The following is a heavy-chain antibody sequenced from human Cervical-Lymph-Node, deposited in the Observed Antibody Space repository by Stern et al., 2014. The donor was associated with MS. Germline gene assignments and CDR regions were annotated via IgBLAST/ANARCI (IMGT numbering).Heavy chain of an antibody. CDR3: ATPYSSGWSPDH. J-gene: IGHJ5*02. CDR1: GYTFTDFY. D-gene: IGHD6-19*01. CDR2: INPNSRDT. V-gene: IGHV1-2*06. Sequence: QDQLVQSGAEVKKPGASVKVSCKTSGYTFTDFYIHWVRQAPGQGLEWMGRINPNSRDTKFAQRFQGRVTMTRDTSISTAYMELSRLRSDDTAVYYCATPYSSGWSPDHWGQGTLVTVSS.